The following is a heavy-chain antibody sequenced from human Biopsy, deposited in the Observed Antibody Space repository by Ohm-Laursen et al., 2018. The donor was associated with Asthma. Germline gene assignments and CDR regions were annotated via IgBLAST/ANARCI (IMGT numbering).Heavy chain of an antibody. D-gene: IGHD7-27*01. V-gene: IGHV4-39*01. CDR2: ISYTGNT. Sequence: GTLSLTCTASGGSMSSSSYSWGWIRQPPGKGLEWIGSISYTGNTDIPSLRSRVTFSVITSKNNLSLKLPSVTAADTAVFYCARHWNWGSFFDYWGQGMLVTVSS. CDR1: GGSMSSSSYS. J-gene: IGHJ4*02. CDR3: ARHWNWGSFFDY.